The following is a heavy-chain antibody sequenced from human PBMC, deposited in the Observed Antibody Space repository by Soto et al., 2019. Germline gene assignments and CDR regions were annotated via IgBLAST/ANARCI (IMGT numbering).Heavy chain of an antibody. J-gene: IGHJ6*02. CDR3: ARVILGYCSGGSCYYYYGMDV. CDR1: GFTFSSYW. V-gene: IGHV3-74*01. Sequence: GGSLRLSCAASGFTFSSYWMHWVRQAPGKGLVWVSRINSDGSSTSYADSVKGRFTISRDNAKNTLYLQINSLRAEDTAVYYCARVILGYCSGGSCYYYYGMDVWGQGTTVTVSS. CDR2: INSDGSST. D-gene: IGHD2-15*01.